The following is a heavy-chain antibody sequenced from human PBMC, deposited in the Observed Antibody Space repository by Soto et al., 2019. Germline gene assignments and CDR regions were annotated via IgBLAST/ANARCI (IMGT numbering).Heavy chain of an antibody. J-gene: IGHJ3*01. V-gene: IGHV3-20*04. CDR3: ARDGGVAVAVDAFDL. Sequence: EAELVESGGGVVRPGGSLRLSCAASGFMFDDFGMSWVRQAPGKGLEWVSGIAWNSGSTGYADSLKGRFRISRVNATNSLYLQMDSLRAEDTAFYYCARDGGVAVAVDAFDLWGQGTLVTVSS. D-gene: IGHD6-19*01. CDR2: IAWNSGST. CDR1: GFMFDDFG.